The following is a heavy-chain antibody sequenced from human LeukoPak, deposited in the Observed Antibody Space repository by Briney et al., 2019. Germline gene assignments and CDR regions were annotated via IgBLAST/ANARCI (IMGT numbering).Heavy chain of an antibody. CDR3: AKDRRGVTTVTTFRY. CDR1: GYTFTTYA. D-gene: IGHD4-17*01. CDR2: ISSSGAST. Sequence: GGSLRLSCAVSGYTFTTYAMTWVRQAPGKGLGWVSAISSSGASTSYADSVKGRFTISRDNSKNTLYLQMNSLRAEDAAVYYCAKDRRGVTTVTTFRYWGQGTLVTVSS. J-gene: IGHJ4*02. V-gene: IGHV3-23*01.